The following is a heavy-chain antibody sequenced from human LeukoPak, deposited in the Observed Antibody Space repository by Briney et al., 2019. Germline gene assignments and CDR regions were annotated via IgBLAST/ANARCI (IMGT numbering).Heavy chain of an antibody. D-gene: IGHD3-3*01. CDR2: IYTSGST. CDR3: AREPVTIFGVVSGYMDV. V-gene: IGHV4-4*07. CDR1: GGSISSYY. J-gene: IGHJ6*03. Sequence: PSETLSLTCTVSGGSISSYYWSWIRQPAGKGLEWIGRIYTSGSTNYNPSLKSRVTMSVDTSKNQFSLKLSSVTAADTAVYYCAREPVTIFGVVSGYMDVWGKGTTVTVSS.